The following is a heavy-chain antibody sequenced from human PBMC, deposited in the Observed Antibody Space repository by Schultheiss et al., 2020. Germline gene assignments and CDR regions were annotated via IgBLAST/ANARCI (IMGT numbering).Heavy chain of an antibody. CDR3: ARDRPLNLYYYDSSGYGNWFDP. CDR2: ISGSGGST. CDR1: GFTFSSYA. D-gene: IGHD3-22*01. V-gene: IGHV3-23*01. J-gene: IGHJ5*02. Sequence: GESLKISCAASGFTFSSYAMSWVRQAPGKGLEWVSAISGSGGSTYYADSVKGRFTISRDNSKNTLYLQMKSLRVEDTAVYYCARDRPLNLYYYDSSGYGNWFDPWGQGTLVTVSS.